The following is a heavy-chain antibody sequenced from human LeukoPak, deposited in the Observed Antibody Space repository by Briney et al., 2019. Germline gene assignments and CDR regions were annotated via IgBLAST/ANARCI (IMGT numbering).Heavy chain of an antibody. Sequence: PGGSLRLSCAASGFTFSSYAMSWVRQAPGKGLEWVSYIGGRGSNICYADSVKGRFTISRDNAKNSVNLQMNSLRAEDTAVYYCARDWSHSFGYWGQGILVTVSS. CDR2: IGGRGSNI. V-gene: IGHV3-48*01. CDR3: ARDWSHSFGY. D-gene: IGHD3-3*01. CDR1: GFTFSSYA. J-gene: IGHJ4*02.